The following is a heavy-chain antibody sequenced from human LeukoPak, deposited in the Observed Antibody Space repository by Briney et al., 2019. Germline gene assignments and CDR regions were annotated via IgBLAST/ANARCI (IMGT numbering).Heavy chain of an antibody. D-gene: IGHD2-2*01. J-gene: IGHJ4*02. Sequence: SETLSLTCTVSGGSISSGSYSWSWIRQPAGKGLEWIGRVYSSGSTNYNPSLKSRVTISVDTSKNQFSLKLSSVTAAHTAVYYCAREFDCSSTSCYVIWGQGTLVTVSS. CDR3: AREFDCSSTSCYVI. CDR1: GGSISSGSYS. CDR2: VYSSGST. V-gene: IGHV4-61*02.